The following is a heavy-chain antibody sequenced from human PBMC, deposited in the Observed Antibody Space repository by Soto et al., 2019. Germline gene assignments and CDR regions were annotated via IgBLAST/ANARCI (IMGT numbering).Heavy chain of an antibody. J-gene: IGHJ4*02. V-gene: IGHV3-30*18. CDR1: GFSFSSFG. D-gene: IGHD3-16*02. CDR3: AKALGELSPESYDY. CDR2: NSYDGSNK. Sequence: GGSLRLSCAASGFSFSSFGMHWVRQAPGKGLEWVAFNSYDGSNKYYAESVKGRFTISRDSSKKTLYLQMNSLRPEDTAVYYCAKALGELSPESYDYWGQGTLVTVSS.